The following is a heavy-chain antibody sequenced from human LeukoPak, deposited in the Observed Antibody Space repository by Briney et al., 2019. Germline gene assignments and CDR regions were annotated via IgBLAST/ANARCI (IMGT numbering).Heavy chain of an antibody. Sequence: PGGSLRLSCAASGVIFNQYWMSWVRQAPGRGLEWVANIDQDGSEKHYVDSVKSRFTISRDNARNSLYLQMNSLRAEDTAVYYCARGRFSYDNTGYSSFYYWGQGTLVTVSS. J-gene: IGHJ4*02. V-gene: IGHV3-7*01. CDR3: ARGRFSYDNTGYSSFYY. CDR1: GVIFNQYW. D-gene: IGHD3-22*01. CDR2: IDQDGSEK.